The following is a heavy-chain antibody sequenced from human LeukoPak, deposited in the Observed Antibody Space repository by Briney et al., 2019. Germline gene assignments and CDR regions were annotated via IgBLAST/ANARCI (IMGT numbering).Heavy chain of an antibody. D-gene: IGHD7-27*01. CDR2: ISYDGSNK. CDR3: TKDQDFRLGSMDF. J-gene: IGHJ4*02. V-gene: IGHV3-30*18. CDR1: GFTFSSYG. Sequence: TGGSLRLSCAASGFTFSSYGMHWVRQAPGKGLEWVAVISYDGSNKYYADSVKGRFTISRDNSKNTLYLQMNSLRAEDTAVYYCTKDQDFRLGSMDFWGQGTLVTVSS.